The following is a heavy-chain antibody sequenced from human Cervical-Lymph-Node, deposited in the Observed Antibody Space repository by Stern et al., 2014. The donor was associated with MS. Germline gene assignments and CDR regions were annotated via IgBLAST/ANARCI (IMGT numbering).Heavy chain of an antibody. CDR1: GGTFSSHS. Sequence: QVQLVQSGGEVRKHGSSVKVSCKASGGTFSSHSFSWVRQAPGQGLDWMGPIIPIFNTANYAQKFQGRVTMAADGSTSTVYKELSSLRSEDTAVYYCAREGTETAVAAFDLWGQGTLVTVSS. J-gene: IGHJ4*02. CDR2: IIPIFNTA. D-gene: IGHD6-19*01. CDR3: AREGTETAVAAFDL. V-gene: IGHV1-69*01.